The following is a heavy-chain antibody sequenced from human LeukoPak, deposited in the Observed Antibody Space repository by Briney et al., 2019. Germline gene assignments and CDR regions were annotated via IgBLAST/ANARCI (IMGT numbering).Heavy chain of an antibody. D-gene: IGHD2-15*01. CDR2: IYYSGST. J-gene: IGHJ4*02. Sequence: SETMSLTCTVSGGSISSYYWSWIRQPPGKGLEWIGYIYYSGSTYYNPSLKSRVTISVDTSKNQFSLKLSSVTAADTAVYYCARARYGSCVDYWGQGTLVTVSS. CDR3: ARARYGSCVDY. CDR1: GGSISSYY. V-gene: IGHV4-59*12.